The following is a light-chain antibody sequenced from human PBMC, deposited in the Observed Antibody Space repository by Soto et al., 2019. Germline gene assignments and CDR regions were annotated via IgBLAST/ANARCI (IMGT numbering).Light chain of an antibody. J-gene: IGLJ2*01. Sequence: QSVLTQPPSASGSPGQSVTISCTGTSSDVGGYNYVSWYQQHPGKAPKLMIYEVSTRPSGVPARFSGSKSGNTASLTVSGLQTEDEADYYCSSYAGSNNYVVFGGGTKLTVL. CDR1: SSDVGGYNY. CDR2: EVS. CDR3: SSYAGSNNYVV. V-gene: IGLV2-8*01.